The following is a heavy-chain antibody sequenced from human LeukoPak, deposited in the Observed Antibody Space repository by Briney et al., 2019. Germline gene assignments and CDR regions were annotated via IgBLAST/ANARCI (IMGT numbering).Heavy chain of an antibody. CDR1: GYTFTSYY. CDR2: INPSGGST. J-gene: IGHJ3*02. D-gene: IGHD3-9*01. CDR3: AREVTGYYQIDAFDI. Sequence: ASVKVSCKASGYTFTSYYMHRVRQAPGQGLEWMGIINPSGGSTSYAQKFQGRVTMTRDTSTSTVYMELSSLRSEDTAVYYCAREVTGYYQIDAFDIWGQGTMVTVSS. V-gene: IGHV1-46*01.